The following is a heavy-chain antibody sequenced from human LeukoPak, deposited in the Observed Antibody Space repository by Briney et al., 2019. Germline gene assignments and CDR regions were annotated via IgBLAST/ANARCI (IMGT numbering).Heavy chain of an antibody. Sequence: ASVKVSCKASGYTFTSYGISWVRQAPGQGLEWMGWISAYNGNTNYAQKLQGRVTMTTDTSTSTAYMELRSLRSDDTAVYYCARGPVGIAVAGRLPTWFDPWGQGTLVTVSS. CDR3: ARGPVGIAVAGRLPTWFDP. CDR2: ISAYNGNT. CDR1: GYTFTSYG. D-gene: IGHD6-19*01. V-gene: IGHV1-18*01. J-gene: IGHJ5*02.